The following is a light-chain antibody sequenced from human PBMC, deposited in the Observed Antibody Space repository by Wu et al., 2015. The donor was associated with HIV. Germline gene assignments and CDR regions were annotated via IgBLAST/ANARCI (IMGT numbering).Light chain of an antibody. V-gene: IGKV3-15*01. Sequence: SCRASQSVSSSYLAWFQQKPGQAPRLLIYGASTRATGIPDRFSGSGSGTEFTLTIKNMQSEDFAVYYCQHYSTRHTWQTFGQGTRVEIK. CDR2: GAS. CDR1: QSVSSS. J-gene: IGKJ1*01. CDR3: QHYSTRHTWQT.